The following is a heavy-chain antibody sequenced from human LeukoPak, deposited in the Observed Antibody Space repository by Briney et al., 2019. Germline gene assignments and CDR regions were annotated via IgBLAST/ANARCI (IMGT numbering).Heavy chain of an antibody. V-gene: IGHV3-53*05. CDR1: GFTVSSDY. Sequence: GSLRLSCAASGFTVSSDYMSWVRQVPGKGLEWVSVIYSGGSTYYADSVKGRFTISRDKSKNTVYLQMNSLRFEDTAMYYCARNWFDPWGQGTLVTVSS. CDR2: IYSGGST. CDR3: ARNWFDP. J-gene: IGHJ5*02.